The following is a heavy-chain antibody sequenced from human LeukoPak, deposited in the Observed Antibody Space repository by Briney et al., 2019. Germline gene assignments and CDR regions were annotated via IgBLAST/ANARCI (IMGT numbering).Heavy chain of an antibody. CDR2: ITSTATHT. J-gene: IGHJ4*02. D-gene: IGHD1-26*01. CDR1: GFTFSGHS. Sequence: GGSLRPSCATSGFTFSGHSMSWVRQAPGKGLEWVSSITSTATHTYYADSVKGRFTISRDNAKNSLILQTSSLTVADTGIYYCARDGSPNYGYYAFFDNWGQGTLVTVSS. CDR3: ARDGSPNYGYYAFFDN. V-gene: IGHV3-21*01.